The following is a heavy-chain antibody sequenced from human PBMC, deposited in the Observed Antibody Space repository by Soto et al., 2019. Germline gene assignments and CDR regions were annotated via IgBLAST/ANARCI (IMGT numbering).Heavy chain of an antibody. V-gene: IGHV4-31*03. Sequence: QVQLQESGPGLVKPSQTLSLTCTVSGGSISSGGYYWSWIRQHPGKGLEWIGYIYYSGSTYYNPSRKSRVTISVDTSKNQFSLKLSSVTAADTAVYYCAREGGKYYYGSGSFRWFDPWGQGTLVTVSS. CDR2: IYYSGST. D-gene: IGHD3-10*01. CDR3: AREGGKYYYGSGSFRWFDP. J-gene: IGHJ5*02. CDR1: GGSISSGGYY.